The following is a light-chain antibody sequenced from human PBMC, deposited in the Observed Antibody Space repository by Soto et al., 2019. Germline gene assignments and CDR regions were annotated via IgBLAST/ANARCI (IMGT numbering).Light chain of an antibody. Sequence: QAVVTQSPSASASLGASVKLTCTLSSGHSNYAIAWHQQQSEKGPRYLMKLNSDGSHSKGDGIPDRFSGSSSGAERYLTISSLQSDDEADYYCQNWGSGIVVFGGGTQRTVL. V-gene: IGLV4-69*01. CDR1: SGHSNYA. CDR2: LNSDGSH. J-gene: IGLJ2*01. CDR3: QNWGSGIVV.